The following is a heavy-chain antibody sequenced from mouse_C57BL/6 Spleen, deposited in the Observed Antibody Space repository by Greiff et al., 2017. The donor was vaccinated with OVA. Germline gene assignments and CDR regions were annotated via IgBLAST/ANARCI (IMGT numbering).Heavy chain of an antibody. Sequence: QVQLQQPGAELVRPGSSVKLSCKASGYTFTSYWMHWVKQRPIQGLEWIGNIDPSDSETHYNQKFKDKATLTVDKSSSTAYMQLSSLTSEDSAVYYCAISYYSGSSYAMDYWGQGTSVTVSS. J-gene: IGHJ4*01. V-gene: IGHV1-52*01. D-gene: IGHD1-1*01. CDR3: AISYYSGSSYAMDY. CDR2: IDPSDSET. CDR1: GYTFTSYW.